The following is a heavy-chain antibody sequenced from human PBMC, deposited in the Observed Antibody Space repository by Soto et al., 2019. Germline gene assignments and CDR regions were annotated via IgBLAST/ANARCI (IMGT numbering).Heavy chain of an antibody. CDR2: ISSSGSTI. CDR3: ARATAPVVPAVAWFDP. D-gene: IGHD2-2*01. Sequence: QVQLVESGGGLVKPGGSLRLSCAASGFTFSDYYMSWIRQAPGKGLEWVSYISSSGSTIYYADYVKGRFTISRDNAKNSLYLQMNSLRAEDTAVYYCARATAPVVPAVAWFDPWGQGTLVTVSS. J-gene: IGHJ5*02. V-gene: IGHV3-11*01. CDR1: GFTFSDYY.